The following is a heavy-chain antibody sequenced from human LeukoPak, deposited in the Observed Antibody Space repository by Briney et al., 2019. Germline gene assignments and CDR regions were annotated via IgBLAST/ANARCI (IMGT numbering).Heavy chain of an antibody. CDR1: GGSISSSSYY. Sequence: SETLSLTCTVSGGSISSSSYYWGWIRQPPGKGLEWIGYIYYSGSTNYNPSLKSRVTISVDTSKNQFSLKLSSVTAADTAVYYCARKPGGDAFDIWGQGTMVTVSS. J-gene: IGHJ3*02. V-gene: IGHV4-61*05. D-gene: IGHD1-14*01. CDR2: IYYSGST. CDR3: ARKPGGDAFDI.